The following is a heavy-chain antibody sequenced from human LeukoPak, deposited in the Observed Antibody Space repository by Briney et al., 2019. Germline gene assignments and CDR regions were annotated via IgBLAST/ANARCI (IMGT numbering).Heavy chain of an antibody. CDR3: ARAQWLVRGGFDY. CDR1: GYTFTGYY. V-gene: IGHV1-2*02. CDR2: INPNSGGT. J-gene: IGHJ4*02. D-gene: IGHD6-19*01. Sequence: ASVKVFCKASGYTFTGYYMHWVRQAPGQGLEWMGWINPNSGGTNYAQKFQGRVTMTRDTSISTAYMELSRLRSDDTAVYYCARAQWLVRGGFDYWGQGTLVTVSS.